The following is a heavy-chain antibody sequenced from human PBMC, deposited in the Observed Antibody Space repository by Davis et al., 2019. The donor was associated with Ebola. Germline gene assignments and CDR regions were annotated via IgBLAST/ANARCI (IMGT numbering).Heavy chain of an antibody. J-gene: IGHJ3*02. Sequence: PGGSLRLSCTVSGGSISSYYWSWIRQPPGKGLEWIGYIYYSGSTNYNPSLKSRVTISVDTSKNQFSLKLSSVTAADTAVYYCARGRAVAGSNDAFDIWGQGTMVTVSS. V-gene: IGHV4-59*01. CDR3: ARGRAVAGSNDAFDI. CDR2: IYYSGST. D-gene: IGHD6-19*01. CDR1: GGSISSYY.